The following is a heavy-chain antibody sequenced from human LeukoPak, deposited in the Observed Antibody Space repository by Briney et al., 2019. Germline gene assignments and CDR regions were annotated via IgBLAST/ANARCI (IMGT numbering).Heavy chain of an antibody. CDR3: ARGGVGNWCDP. J-gene: IGHJ5*02. D-gene: IGHD1-26*01. CDR1: VYTFTGYY. CDR2: INPNSGGT. V-gene: IGHV1-2*02. Sequence: ASVKPSRTPSVYTFTGYYMHSVRQAPGQGLEWMGWINPNSGGTNYAQKFQGRVTMTRDTSISTAYMELSRLRSDDTAVYYCARGGVGNWCDPWGQGTLVTVS.